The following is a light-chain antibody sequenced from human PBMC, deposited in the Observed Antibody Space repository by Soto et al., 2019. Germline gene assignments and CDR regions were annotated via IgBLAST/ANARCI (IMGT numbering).Light chain of an antibody. CDR1: QSVSRNS. CDR3: QQYGSPPIT. CDR2: GAS. V-gene: IGKV3-20*01. Sequence: EIVLTQSPGTLSLSPGERATLSCRASQSVSRNSLAWYQQKPGQAPRLLISGASSRATGISDRFSGSGSGTDFTLTISRLEPEDFAVYYCQQYGSPPITFGQGTRLEIK. J-gene: IGKJ5*01.